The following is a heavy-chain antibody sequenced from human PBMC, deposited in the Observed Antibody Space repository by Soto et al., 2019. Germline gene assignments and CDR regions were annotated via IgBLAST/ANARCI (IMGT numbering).Heavy chain of an antibody. J-gene: IGHJ4*02. Sequence: SETLSLTCAVYGGSFSGYYWSWIRQPPGKELEWIREINHKGSTSYNPSHKNRVTISVDTSKNQFSLKLNSVTAADTAVYYCARGSITMIVPDYWGQGTLVTVSS. CDR1: GGSFSGYY. D-gene: IGHD3-22*01. CDR2: INHKGST. CDR3: ARGSITMIVPDY. V-gene: IGHV4-34*01.